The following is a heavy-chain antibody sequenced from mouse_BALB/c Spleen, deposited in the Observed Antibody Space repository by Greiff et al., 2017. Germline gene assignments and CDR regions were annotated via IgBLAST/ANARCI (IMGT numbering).Heavy chain of an antibody. Sequence: QVQLQQPGAELVRPGTSVKVSCKASGYAFTNYLIEWVKQRPGQGLEWIGVINPGSGGTNYNEKFKGKATLTADKSSSTAYMQLSSLTSDDSAVYFCARSYGNYAMDYWGQGTSVTVSS. V-gene: IGHV1-54*01. J-gene: IGHJ4*01. CDR3: ARSYGNYAMDY. CDR2: INPGSGGT. CDR1: GYAFTNYL. D-gene: IGHD2-10*02.